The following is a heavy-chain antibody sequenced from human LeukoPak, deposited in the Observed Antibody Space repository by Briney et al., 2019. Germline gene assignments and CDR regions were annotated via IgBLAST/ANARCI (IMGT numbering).Heavy chain of an antibody. D-gene: IGHD1-26*01. Sequence: PSETLSLTCTVSGGSISSSSYYWGWIRQPPGKGLEWIGSIYYSGSTYYNPSLKSRVTISVDTSKNQFSLKLSSVTAADTAVYYCARQWELLPLFDYWGQGTLVTVSS. J-gene: IGHJ4*02. CDR3: ARQWELLPLFDY. V-gene: IGHV4-39*01. CDR2: IYYSGST. CDR1: GGSISSSSYY.